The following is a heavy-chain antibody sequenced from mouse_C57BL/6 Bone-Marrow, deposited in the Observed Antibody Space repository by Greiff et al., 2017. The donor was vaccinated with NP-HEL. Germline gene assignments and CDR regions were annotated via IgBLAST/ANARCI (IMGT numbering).Heavy chain of an antibody. CDR1: GYTFTDYN. CDR2: SNPNNGGT. J-gene: IGHJ2*01. Sequence: VQLQQSGPELVKPGASVKMSCKASGYTFTDYNMHWVKQSHGKSLEWIGYSNPNNGGTSYNQKFKGKATLTVNKSSSTAYMELRSLTSEDSAVYYCARNLLPRGDYWGQGTTLTVSS. CDR3: ARNLLPRGDY. D-gene: IGHD1-1*01. V-gene: IGHV1-22*01.